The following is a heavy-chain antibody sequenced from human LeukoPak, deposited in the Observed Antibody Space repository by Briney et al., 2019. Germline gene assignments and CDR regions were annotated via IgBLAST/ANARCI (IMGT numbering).Heavy chain of an antibody. J-gene: IGHJ5*02. CDR1: GGSISSGGYY. V-gene: IGHV4-30-2*01. D-gene: IGHD3-10*01. CDR3: ARVRVVLWFGELFPKPRNWFDP. Sequence: SQTLSLTCTVSGGSISSGGYYRSWIRQPPGKGLEWIGHIYHSGTTNYNPSLQSRVTISIDRSKNQFSLKLSSVTAADTAVYYCARVRVVLWFGELFPKPRNWFDPWGQGTLVTVSS. CDR2: IYHSGTT.